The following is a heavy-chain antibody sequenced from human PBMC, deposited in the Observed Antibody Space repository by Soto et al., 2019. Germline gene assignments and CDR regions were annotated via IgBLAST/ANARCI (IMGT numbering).Heavy chain of an antibody. V-gene: IGHV1-3*01. Sequence: GASVKVSCKASGYTFTSYAMHWVRQAPGQRLGWMGWINAGNGNTKYSQKFQGRVTITRDTSASTAYMELSSLRSEDTAVYYCAREVLEDYDFWSGYYSGMDVWGQGTTVTVSS. CDR1: GYTFTSYA. CDR3: AREVLEDYDFWSGYYSGMDV. CDR2: INAGNGNT. J-gene: IGHJ6*02. D-gene: IGHD3-3*01.